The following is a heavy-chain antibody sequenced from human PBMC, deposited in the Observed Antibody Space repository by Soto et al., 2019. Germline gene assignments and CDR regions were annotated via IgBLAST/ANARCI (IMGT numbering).Heavy chain of an antibody. CDR1: GFTFSDYY. CDR2: ISSSGSTI. Sequence: SGGSLRLSCAASGFTFSDYYMSWIRQAPGKGLEWVSYISSSGSTIYYADSVKGRFTISRDNAKNSLYLQMNSLRAEDTAVYYCARDPPLIAVAGTKYYGMDVWGQGTTVTVSS. D-gene: IGHD6-19*01. CDR3: ARDPPLIAVAGTKYYGMDV. J-gene: IGHJ6*02. V-gene: IGHV3-11*01.